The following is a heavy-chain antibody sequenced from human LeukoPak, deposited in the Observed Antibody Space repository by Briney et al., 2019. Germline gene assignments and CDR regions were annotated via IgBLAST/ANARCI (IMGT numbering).Heavy chain of an antibody. D-gene: IGHD3-3*01. V-gene: IGHV3-48*03. CDR1: GFTFSSYE. J-gene: IGHJ3*02. CDR2: ISSSSSTI. CDR3: ARVSTDYDFWSGYFFWSRADAFDI. Sequence: GGSLRLSCAASGFTFSSYEMNWVRQAPGKGLEWVSYISSSSSTIYYADSVKGRFTISRDNAKNSLYLQMNSLRAEDTAVYYCARVSTDYDFWSGYFFWSRADAFDIWGQGTMVTVSS.